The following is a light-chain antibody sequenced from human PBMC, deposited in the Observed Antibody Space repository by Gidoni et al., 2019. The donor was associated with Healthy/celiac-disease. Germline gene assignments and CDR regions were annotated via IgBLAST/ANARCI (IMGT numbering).Light chain of an antibody. CDR3: QQYNNWPPWLT. CDR1: QTVSSN. Sequence: EIVMTQPPATLSVPPGERATLSCRASQTVSSNLAWYQQKPGQAPRLLIYGASTRATGIPARFSGSGSGTEFTLTISSLQSEDFAVYYCQQYNNWPPWLTFGGGTKVEIK. J-gene: IGKJ4*01. V-gene: IGKV3-15*01. CDR2: GAS.